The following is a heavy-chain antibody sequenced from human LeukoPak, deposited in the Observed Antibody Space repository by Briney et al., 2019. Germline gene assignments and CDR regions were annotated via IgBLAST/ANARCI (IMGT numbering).Heavy chain of an antibody. CDR3: ARMAALADAYYYYGMDV. D-gene: IGHD3-3*02. CDR1: GFSLSTSGMC. CDR2: IDWDDDK. V-gene: IGHV2-70*01. Sequence: SGPALVKPTQTLTLTCTFSGFSLSTSGMCVSWIRQPPGKALEWLALIDWDDDKYYSTSLKTRLTISKDTSKNQVVLTMTNMDPVDTATYYCARMAALADAYYYYGMDVWGKGTTVTVSS. J-gene: IGHJ6*04.